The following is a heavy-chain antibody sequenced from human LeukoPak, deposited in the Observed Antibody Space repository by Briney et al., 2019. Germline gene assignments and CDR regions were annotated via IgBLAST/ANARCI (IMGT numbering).Heavy chain of an antibody. CDR2: IYTSGST. J-gene: IGHJ6*03. CDR1: GGSISSGSYY. D-gene: IGHD6-13*01. CDR3: ARLGASSSWYQGSDGNYYYYYMDV. Sequence: SETLSLTCTVSGGSISSGSYYWSWIRQPAGKGLEWIGRIYTSGSTNYNPSLKSRVTISVDTSKNQFSLKLSSVTAADTAVYYCARLGASSSWYQGSDGNYYYYYMDVWGKGTTVTISS. V-gene: IGHV4-61*02.